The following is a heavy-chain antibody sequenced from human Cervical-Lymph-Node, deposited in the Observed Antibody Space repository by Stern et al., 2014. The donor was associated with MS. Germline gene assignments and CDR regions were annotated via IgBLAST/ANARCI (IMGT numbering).Heavy chain of an antibody. CDR1: GFSFGDYA. CDR3: AKDSRYSSGWYSMDF. D-gene: IGHD6-19*01. CDR2: ISWNSVQI. V-gene: IGHV3-9*01. J-gene: IGHJ4*02. Sequence: EVQLVESGGGWVQPGMSLRLSCAASGFSFGDYAMHWVRQAPGKGLEWVSGISWNSVQIGYADSVKGRFTISRDNAKNSLYLQMNSLRDEDTALYYCAKDSRYSSGWYSMDFWGQGTLVTGSS.